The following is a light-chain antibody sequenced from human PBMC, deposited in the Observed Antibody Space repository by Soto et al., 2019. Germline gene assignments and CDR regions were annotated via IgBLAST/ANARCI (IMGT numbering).Light chain of an antibody. V-gene: IGLV1-36*01. J-gene: IGLJ2*01. CDR2: YDD. CDR1: RSNIGDNA. CDR3: AAWDDSLNGVV. Sequence: QSVLTQPPSVSAAPWQRVTISCSGSRSNIGDNAVNWYQQLPGKAPRLLIYYDDLLPSVVSDRFSGSKFGTSASLAISGLQSEDEADYYCAAWDDSLNGVVFGGGTKLTVL.